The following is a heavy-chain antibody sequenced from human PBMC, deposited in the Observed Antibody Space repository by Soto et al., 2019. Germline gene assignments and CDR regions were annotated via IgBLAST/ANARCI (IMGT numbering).Heavy chain of an antibody. Sequence: PGESLKISCKGSGYSFTSYWISWVRQMPGKGLEWMGRIDPSDSYTNYSPSFQGHVTISADKSISTAYLQWSSLKASDTAMYYCARQGAGSSPMDVWGQGTTVTVSS. D-gene: IGHD6-19*01. V-gene: IGHV5-10-1*01. J-gene: IGHJ6*02. CDR2: IDPSDSYT. CDR1: GYSFTSYW. CDR3: ARQGAGSSPMDV.